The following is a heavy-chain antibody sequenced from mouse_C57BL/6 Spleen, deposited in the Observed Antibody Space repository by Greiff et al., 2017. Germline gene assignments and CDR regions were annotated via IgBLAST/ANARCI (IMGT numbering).Heavy chain of an antibody. J-gene: IGHJ3*01. CDR3: ARKGLLSGFAY. D-gene: IGHD2-1*01. CDR1: GYTFTDYN. CDR2: INPNNGGT. Sequence: VQLQQSGPELVKPGASVKIPCKASGYTFTDYNMDWVKQSHGKSLEWIGDINPNNGGTIYNQKFKGKATLTVDKSSSTAYMELRSLTSEDTAVYYCARKGLLSGFAYWGQGTLVTVSA. V-gene: IGHV1-18*01.